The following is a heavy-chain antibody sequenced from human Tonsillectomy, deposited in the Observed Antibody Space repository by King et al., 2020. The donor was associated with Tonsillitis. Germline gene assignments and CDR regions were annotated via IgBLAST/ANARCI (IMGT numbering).Heavy chain of an antibody. CDR1: GFTFSNYA. D-gene: IGHD3-10*01. Sequence: VQLVESGGGVVQPGGSLRLSCAASGFTFSNYAMHWVRQTPGKGLEGVTFLRYGGSHKYYADSVKGRITISRDNSKNTLYLQMNSLRADDTAVYYCAKDRITCAFDYWGQGSPVTVSS. CDR2: LRYGGSHK. J-gene: IGHJ4*02. CDR3: AKDRITCAFDY. V-gene: IGHV3-30*02.